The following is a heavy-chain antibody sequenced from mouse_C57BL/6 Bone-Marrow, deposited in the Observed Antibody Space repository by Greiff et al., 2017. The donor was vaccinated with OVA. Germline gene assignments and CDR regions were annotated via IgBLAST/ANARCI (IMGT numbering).Heavy chain of an antibody. Sequence: EVKLVESGGGLVKPGGSLKLSCAASGFTFSSYAMSWVRQTPEKRLEWVATISDGGSYTYYPDNVKGRFTISRDNAKNNLYLQMSHLKSEDTAMYYCARDTGGYDATLFAYWGQGTLVTVSA. J-gene: IGHJ3*01. V-gene: IGHV5-4*01. D-gene: IGHD2-2*01. CDR2: ISDGGSYT. CDR3: ARDTGGYDATLFAY. CDR1: GFTFSSYA.